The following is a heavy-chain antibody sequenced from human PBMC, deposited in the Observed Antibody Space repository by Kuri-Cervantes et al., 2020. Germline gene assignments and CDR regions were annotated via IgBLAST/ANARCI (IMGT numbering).Heavy chain of an antibody. CDR1: GGTFSSYA. CDR2: IIPIFGTA. Sequence: SVKVSCKASGGTFSSYAISWVRQAPGQGLEWMGGIIPIFGTANYAQKFQGRVTITTDESTSTAYMELSRLRSDDTAVYYCARLCTDGVCYTGFDSWGQGTLVTVSS. CDR3: ARLCTDGVCYTGFDS. J-gene: IGHJ4*02. V-gene: IGHV1-69*05. D-gene: IGHD2-8*01.